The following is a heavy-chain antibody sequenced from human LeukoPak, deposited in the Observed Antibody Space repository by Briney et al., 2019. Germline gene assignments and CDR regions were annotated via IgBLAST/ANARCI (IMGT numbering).Heavy chain of an antibody. CDR1: GFTFSNFA. V-gene: IGHV3-23*01. CDR2: ISDSGAST. J-gene: IGHJ4*02. CDR3: VKGSRGNYLYYFDY. D-gene: IGHD1-26*01. Sequence: AGGSLRLSCAASGFTFSNFAMSWVRQAPGKGLEWVSGISDSGASTYYPDSVKGRFTISRDNSKNSLYLQMSSLRAEDTALYYCVKGSRGNYLYYFDYWGQGTLVTVSS.